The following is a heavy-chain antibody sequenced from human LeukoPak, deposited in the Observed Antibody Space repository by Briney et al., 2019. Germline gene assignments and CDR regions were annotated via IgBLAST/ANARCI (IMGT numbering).Heavy chain of an antibody. CDR1: GFTFSSYE. V-gene: IGHV3-48*03. CDR2: ISSSGSTI. D-gene: IGHD1-26*01. CDR3: ARDPYSGSYGDYYYYYMDV. Sequence: GGSLRLSCAASGFTFSSYEMNWVRQAPGKGLEWVSYISSSGSTIYYADSVKGRFTISRDNAKNSLYLQMNSLRDEDTAVYYCARDPYSGSYGDYYYYYMDVWGKGTTVTISS. J-gene: IGHJ6*03.